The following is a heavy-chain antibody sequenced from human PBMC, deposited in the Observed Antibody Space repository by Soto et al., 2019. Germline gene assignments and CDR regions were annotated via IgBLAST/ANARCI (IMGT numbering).Heavy chain of an antibody. J-gene: IGHJ6*02. CDR3: AKHPVGVVVAATTPPYYYGIDV. Sequence: EVQLLESGGGLVQPGGSLRLSCAASGFTFSSYAMSWVRQAPGKGLEWVSAISGSGGSTYYADSVKGRFTISRDNSKNTLYLQMNSLRAEDTAVYYCAKHPVGVVVAATTPPYYYGIDVWGQGTTVTVSS. D-gene: IGHD2-15*01. V-gene: IGHV3-23*01. CDR2: ISGSGGST. CDR1: GFTFSSYA.